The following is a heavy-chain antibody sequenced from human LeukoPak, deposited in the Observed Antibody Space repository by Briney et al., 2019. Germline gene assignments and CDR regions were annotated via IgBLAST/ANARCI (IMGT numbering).Heavy chain of an antibody. D-gene: IGHD7-27*01. J-gene: IGHJ4*02. V-gene: IGHV3-7*03. Sequence: GGSLRLSCAASGFSFSNSWMSWVRQAPGKGLEWVANINQDGSEKYHVDSVKGCFTISRDNAKNLLYLHMNSLRAEDTAVYYCARANWGSVDYWGQGTLVTVSS. CDR2: INQDGSEK. CDR1: GFSFSNSW. CDR3: ARANWGSVDY.